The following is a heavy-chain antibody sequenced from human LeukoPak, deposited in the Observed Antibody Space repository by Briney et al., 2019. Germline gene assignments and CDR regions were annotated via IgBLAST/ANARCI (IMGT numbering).Heavy chain of an antibody. D-gene: IGHD6-19*01. CDR3: ARVRDSSGWYGGDY. J-gene: IGHJ4*02. Sequence: SEILSLTCTVSGGSVSSGSYYWSWIRQPPGKGLEWIGYIYYSGSTNYNPSLKSRVTISVDTSKNQFPLKLSSVTAADTAVYYCARVRDSSGWYGGDYWGQGTLVTVSS. CDR1: GGSVSSGSYY. V-gene: IGHV4-61*01. CDR2: IYYSGST.